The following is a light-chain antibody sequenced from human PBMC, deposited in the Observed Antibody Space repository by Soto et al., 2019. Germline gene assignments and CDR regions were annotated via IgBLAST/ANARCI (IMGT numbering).Light chain of an antibody. Sequence: EVVMTQYPATLSVSPGERFTFSCRASQRVTTNLAWYQHKPGQSPRLLISYASTGASAIPPRFSGSGSGTEFTLTIERLESAAFSVYYCQKYDRWQVTYGGGTKVEIK. J-gene: IGKJ4*01. V-gene: IGKV3-15*01. CDR1: QRVTTN. CDR3: QKYDRWQVT. CDR2: YAS.